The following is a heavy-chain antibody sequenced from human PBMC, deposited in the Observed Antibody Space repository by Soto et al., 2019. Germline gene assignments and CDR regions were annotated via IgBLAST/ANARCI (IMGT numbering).Heavy chain of an antibody. CDR2: IKQDGSEK. D-gene: IGHD3-16*02. J-gene: IGHJ3*02. V-gene: IGHV3-7*01. CDR1: GFTFSSYW. Sequence: XGSLRLSCAASGFTFSSYWMSWVRQAPGKGLEWVANIKQDGSEKYYVDSVKGRFTISRDNAKNSLYLQMNSLRAEDTAVYYCARCGDPYYDYIWGSYRPRQNNAFDIWGQGTMVTVSS. CDR3: ARCGDPYYDYIWGSYRPRQNNAFDI.